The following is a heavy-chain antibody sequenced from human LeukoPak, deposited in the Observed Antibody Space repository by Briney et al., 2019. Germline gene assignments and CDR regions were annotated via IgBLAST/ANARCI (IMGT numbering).Heavy chain of an antibody. CDR1: GYSISSGYY. Sequence: PSETLSLTCTVSGYSISSGYYWGWVRQPPGKGLEWIGNIFYSGSTYYSPSLKSRVTISLDTSRNQFSLRLNSVTAADTAVYYCAKSNGYGLVDIWGQGTMVTVSS. CDR3: AKSNGYGLVDI. D-gene: IGHD3-10*01. J-gene: IGHJ3*02. CDR2: IFYSGST. V-gene: IGHV4-38-2*02.